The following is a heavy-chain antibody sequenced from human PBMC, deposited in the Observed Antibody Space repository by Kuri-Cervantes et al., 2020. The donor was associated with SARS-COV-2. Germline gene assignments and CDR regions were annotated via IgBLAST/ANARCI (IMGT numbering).Heavy chain of an antibody. CDR3: AREISIVGASDY. Sequence: GGFLRPPFAASGFTFSSYSMNWVRQAPGKGLEWVSSISSSSSYIYYADSVKGRFTISRDNAKNSLYLQMNSLRAEDTAVYYCAREISIVGASDYWGQGTLVTVSS. J-gene: IGHJ4*02. V-gene: IGHV3-21*01. CDR1: GFTFSSYS. D-gene: IGHD1-26*01. CDR2: ISSSSSYI.